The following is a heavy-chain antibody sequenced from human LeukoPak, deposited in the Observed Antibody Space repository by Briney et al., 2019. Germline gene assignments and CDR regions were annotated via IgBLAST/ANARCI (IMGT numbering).Heavy chain of an antibody. CDR1: GFSLSTSGVG. CDR3: AHRHSGIYFDY. Sequence: ESGPTLVKPTQTLTLTCTFSGFSLSTSGVGVCWIRQPPGKALEWLALIYWDDDKRFSPSLKSRLTITKDTSKTQVVLTMTNMDPVDTAIYYCAHRHSGIYFDYWGQGTLVTVSS. D-gene: IGHD6-13*01. V-gene: IGHV2-5*02. CDR2: IYWDDDK. J-gene: IGHJ4*02.